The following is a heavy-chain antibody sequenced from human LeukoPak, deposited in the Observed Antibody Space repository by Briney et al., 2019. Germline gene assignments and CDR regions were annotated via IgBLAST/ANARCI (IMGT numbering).Heavy chain of an antibody. CDR3: AREYSSGWYYFDY. J-gene: IGHJ4*02. CDR2: IIPIFGTA. Sequence: SVKVSCKASGGTFSSYAISWVRQAPGQGLEWMGGIIPIFGTANYAQKFQGRVTITADESMSTAYMELSSLRSEDTAVYYCAREYSSGWYYFDYWGQGTLVTVSS. V-gene: IGHV1-69*13. CDR1: GGTFSSYA. D-gene: IGHD6-19*01.